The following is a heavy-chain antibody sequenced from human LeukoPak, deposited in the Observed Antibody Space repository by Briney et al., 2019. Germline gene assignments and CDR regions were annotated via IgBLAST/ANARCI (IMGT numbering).Heavy chain of an antibody. Sequence: ASVKVSCKASGGTFSSYAISWVRQAPGQGLEWMGGIIPIFGTANYAQKFQGRVTITADESTSTAYMEPSSLRSEDTAVYYCARDRYYGSGSIHTFDYWGQGTLVTVSS. V-gene: IGHV1-69*13. J-gene: IGHJ4*02. CDR3: ARDRYYGSGSIHTFDY. CDR1: GGTFSSYA. D-gene: IGHD3-10*01. CDR2: IIPIFGTA.